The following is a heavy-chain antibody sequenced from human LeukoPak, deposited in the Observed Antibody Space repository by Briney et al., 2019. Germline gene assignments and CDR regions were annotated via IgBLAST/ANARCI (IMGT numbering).Heavy chain of an antibody. D-gene: IGHD2-8*02. V-gene: IGHV4-39*01. J-gene: IGHJ4*02. Sequence: PSETLSLTCTVSGGSISSSSYYWGWIRQPPGKRLEWIGSIYYSGSTYYNPSLKSRVTISVDTSKNQFSLKLSSVTAADTAVYYCARSRLYWRLPYYFDYWGQGTLVTVSS. CDR2: IYYSGST. CDR3: ARSRLYWRLPYYFDY. CDR1: GGSISSSSYY.